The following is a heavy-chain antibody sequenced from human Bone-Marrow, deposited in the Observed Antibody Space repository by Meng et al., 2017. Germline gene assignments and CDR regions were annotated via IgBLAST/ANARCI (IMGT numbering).Heavy chain of an antibody. V-gene: IGHV1-2*02. J-gene: IGHJ4*02. CDR3: ARDSGSYLGRGCGDY. D-gene: IGHD1-26*01. Sequence: ASVKVSCKASGYTFTGYYMHWVRQAPGQGLEWMGWINPNSGGTNYAQKFQGRVTMTRDTSISTAYMELSRLRSDDTAVYYCARDSGSYLGRGCGDYWGQGTLVTVSS. CDR1: GYTFTGYY. CDR2: INPNSGGT.